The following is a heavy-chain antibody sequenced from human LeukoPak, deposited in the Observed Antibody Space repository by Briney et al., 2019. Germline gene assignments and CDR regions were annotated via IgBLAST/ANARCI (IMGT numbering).Heavy chain of an antibody. D-gene: IGHD6-13*01. CDR3: ARDPLIAAAGFDY. Sequence: GRSLRLSCAAAAFTFSNYSLHWVRQAPGKGLEWVAVISFDGSNEYYADSVKGRFTISRDNSKNTLYLQMNSLSAEDTAVYYCARDPLIAAAGFDYWGQGTLVTVSS. CDR2: ISFDGSNE. CDR1: AFTFSNYS. V-gene: IGHV3-30-3*01. J-gene: IGHJ4*02.